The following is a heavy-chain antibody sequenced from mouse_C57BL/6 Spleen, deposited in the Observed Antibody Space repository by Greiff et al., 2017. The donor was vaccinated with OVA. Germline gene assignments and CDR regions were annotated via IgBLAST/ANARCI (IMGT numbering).Heavy chain of an antibody. D-gene: IGHD1-1*01. CDR2: IYPGSGST. CDR3: ARGAYYGSSYVDWYFDV. Sequence: QVQLQQSGAELVKPGASVKMSCKASGYTFTSYWITWVKQRPGQGLEWIGDIYPGSGSTNYNEKFKSKATLTVDTSSSTAYMQLSSLTSEDSAVYYCARGAYYGSSYVDWYFDVWGTGTTVTVSS. J-gene: IGHJ1*03. CDR1: GYTFTSYW. V-gene: IGHV1-55*01.